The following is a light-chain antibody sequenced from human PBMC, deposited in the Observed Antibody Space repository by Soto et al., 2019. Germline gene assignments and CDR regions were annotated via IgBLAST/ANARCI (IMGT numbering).Light chain of an antibody. CDR2: VGTGGIVG. CDR1: SGNSNYK. Sequence: QSVLTQPPSASASLGASVTLTCTLSSGNSNYKVDWYQQRPGKGPRFVMRVGTGGIVGSKGDGIPDRFSVLASGLNRYLTIKNIQEEDESDYHCGADHGSGSNFFVVFGGGTKVTVL. V-gene: IGLV9-49*01. CDR3: GADHGSGSNFFVV. J-gene: IGLJ2*01.